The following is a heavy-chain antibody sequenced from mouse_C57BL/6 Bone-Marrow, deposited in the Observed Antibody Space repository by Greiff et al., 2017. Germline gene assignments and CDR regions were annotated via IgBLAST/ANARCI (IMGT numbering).Heavy chain of an antibody. Sequence: QVQLQQPGAELVRPGSSVKLSCKASGYNFTSYWMHWVKQRPIQGLEWIGNIDPSDSETHYNQKFKDKATLTVDKSSSTAYMQLSSLTSEDSAVYYCARRGFYFLDYWGQGTTLTVSS. CDR2: IDPSDSET. D-gene: IGHD1-1*01. CDR3: ARRGFYFLDY. CDR1: GYNFTSYW. V-gene: IGHV1-52*01. J-gene: IGHJ2*01.